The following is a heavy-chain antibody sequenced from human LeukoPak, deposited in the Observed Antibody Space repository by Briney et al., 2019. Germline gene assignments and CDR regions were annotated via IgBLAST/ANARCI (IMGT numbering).Heavy chain of an antibody. CDR3: ARNNWFGEFENWFDS. Sequence: GGSLRLSCVVSGFTFSSYSMNWVRQAPGKGPEWVSSISSSSSYIYYGDSMKGRFTTSRDNAKNSLYLQMNSLRAEDTAVYYCARNNWFGEFENWFDSWGQGTLVTVSS. D-gene: IGHD3-10*01. CDR1: GFTFSSYS. CDR2: ISSSSSYI. J-gene: IGHJ5*01. V-gene: IGHV3-21*01.